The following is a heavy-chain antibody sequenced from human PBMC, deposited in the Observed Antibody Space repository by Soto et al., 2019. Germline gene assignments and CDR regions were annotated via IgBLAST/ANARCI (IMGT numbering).Heavy chain of an antibody. Sequence: EVQLLESGGGLVQPGGSLRLSCAASGFTFSSYAMSWVRQAPGKGLEWVSAISGSGGSTYYADSVKGRFTISGDNSKNTLYLQMNSLSAEDTAVYYCAKGGRVRGVTDWFDPWGQGTLVTVSS. J-gene: IGHJ5*02. CDR2: ISGSGGST. D-gene: IGHD3-10*01. CDR3: AKGGRVRGVTDWFDP. V-gene: IGHV3-23*01. CDR1: GFTFSSYA.